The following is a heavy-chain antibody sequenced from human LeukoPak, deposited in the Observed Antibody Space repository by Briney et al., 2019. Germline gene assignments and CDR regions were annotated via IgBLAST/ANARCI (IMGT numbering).Heavy chain of an antibody. CDR3: ARDESYCSSTSCYLYYYYYGMDV. CDR1: GFTFSSYW. V-gene: IGHV3-7*01. J-gene: IGHJ6*02. CDR2: IKQDGSEK. D-gene: IGHD2-2*01. Sequence: PGGSLRLSCAASGFTFSSYWMSWVRQAPGKGLEWVANIKQDGSEKYYVDSVKGRFTISRDNAKNSLYLQMNSLRAEDTAVYYCARDESYCSSTSCYLYYYYYGMDVWGQGTTVTVSS.